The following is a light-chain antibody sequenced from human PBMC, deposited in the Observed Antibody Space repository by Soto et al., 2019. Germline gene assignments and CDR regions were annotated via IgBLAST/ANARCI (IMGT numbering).Light chain of an antibody. J-gene: IGLJ3*02. V-gene: IGLV1-40*01. CDR2: GSS. CDR3: QSYDNNLSGGV. Sequence: QSVLTQPPSVSGAPGQRVTISCTGGSSNIGAGYDVHWYQQLPGRAPKLLIYGSSNRPSGVPDRISGSKSGTSASLAITGLQAEDEADYYCQSYDNNLSGGVFGGGTQLTVL. CDR1: SSNIGAGYD.